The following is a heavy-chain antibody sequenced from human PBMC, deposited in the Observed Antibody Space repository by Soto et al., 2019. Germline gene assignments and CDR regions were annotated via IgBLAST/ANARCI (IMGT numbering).Heavy chain of an antibody. CDR2: IYYTGST. Sequence: SETLSLTCTVSGGSISSSIHYWGWIRQPPGKGLEWVGSIYYTGSTSDYNPSLMGRVTISVDTSKNRFSLKLSSVTAADTAVYYCARESMVRGIISWFDPWGQGTLVTVSS. V-gene: IGHV4-39*02. J-gene: IGHJ5*02. D-gene: IGHD3-10*01. CDR1: GGSISSSIHY. CDR3: ARESMVRGIISWFDP.